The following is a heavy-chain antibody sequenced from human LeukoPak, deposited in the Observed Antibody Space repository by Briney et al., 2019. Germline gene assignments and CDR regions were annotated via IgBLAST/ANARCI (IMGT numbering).Heavy chain of an antibody. D-gene: IGHD3-3*01. CDR2: ISSNGGST. J-gene: IGHJ4*02. Sequence: GGSLRLSCSASGFTFSSYAMHWVRQAPGKGLEYVSAISSNGGSTYYADSVKGRFTISRDNSKNTLYLQMSSLRAEDTAVYYCVKPLGVYYFWSGSHDYWGQGTLVTVSS. CDR3: VKPLGVYYFWSGSHDY. V-gene: IGHV3-64D*06. CDR1: GFTFSSYA.